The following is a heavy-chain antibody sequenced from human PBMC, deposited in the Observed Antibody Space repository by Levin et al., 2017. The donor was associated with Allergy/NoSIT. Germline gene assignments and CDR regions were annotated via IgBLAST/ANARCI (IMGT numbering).Heavy chain of an antibody. V-gene: IGHV4-34*01. CDR1: GGSFSGYY. J-gene: IGHJ6*02. D-gene: IGHD6-19*01. CDR2: INHSGST. Sequence: PSETLSLTCAVYGGSFSGYYWSWIRQPPGKGLEWIGEINHSGSTNYNPSLKSRVTISVDTSKNQFSLKLSSVTAADTAVYYCARGVRGWYISGPMSYGMDVWGQGTTVTVSS. CDR3: ARGVRGWYISGPMSYGMDV.